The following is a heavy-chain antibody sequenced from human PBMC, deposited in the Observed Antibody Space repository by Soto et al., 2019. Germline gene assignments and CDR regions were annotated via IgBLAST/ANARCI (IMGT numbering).Heavy chain of an antibody. CDR3: ARGIRTSNWYGPAY. Sequence: QVQLVQSGPEVKKPGASVKVSCKASGYTFTSYDINWVRQATGQGLEWMGWMNPNSANTGYAQKFQGRVTMTMNTSITTAYMELSSLRSDDAAVYYCARGIRTSNWYGPAYWGQGTLVTVSS. CDR1: GYTFTSYD. D-gene: IGHD6-13*01. J-gene: IGHJ4*02. CDR2: MNPNSANT. V-gene: IGHV1-8*01.